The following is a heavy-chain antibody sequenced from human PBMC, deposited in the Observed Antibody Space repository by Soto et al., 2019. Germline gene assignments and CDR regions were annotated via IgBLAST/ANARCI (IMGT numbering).Heavy chain of an antibody. J-gene: IGHJ4*02. CDR1: GGSISSNNYF. CDR3: ARHEDDYGDERGFDY. CDR2: IYYSGST. V-gene: IGHV4-39*01. D-gene: IGHD4-17*01. Sequence: QLQLQESGPGLVKPSETLSLTCTVSGGSISSNNYFWGWIRQPPGKGLEWIGSIYYSGSTYYNPSLKSRLTMSVDTSKNQFSLKLSSVTAADTAVYYCARHEDDYGDERGFDYWGQGTRVTVSS.